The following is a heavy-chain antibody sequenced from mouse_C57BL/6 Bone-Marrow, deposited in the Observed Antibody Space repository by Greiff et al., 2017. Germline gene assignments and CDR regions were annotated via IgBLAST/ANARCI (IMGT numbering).Heavy chain of an antibody. Sequence: VQLQQPGAELVMPGASVKLSCKASGYTFTSYWMHWVKQRPGQGLEWIGEIDPSDSYTNYNQKFTGKSTLTVDKSSSTAYMQLSSLTSEDSAVYYCARRDYWGQGTTLTVSS. CDR1: GYTFTSYW. J-gene: IGHJ2*01. CDR3: ARRDY. V-gene: IGHV1-69*01. CDR2: IDPSDSYT.